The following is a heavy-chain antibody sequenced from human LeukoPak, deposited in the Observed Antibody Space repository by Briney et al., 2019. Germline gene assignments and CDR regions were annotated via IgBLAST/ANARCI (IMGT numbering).Heavy chain of an antibody. CDR3: AKDLRVVVAADDAFDI. Sequence: PGGSLRLSCAASGFTVSSNYMSWVRQAPGKGLEWVSIIYSGGSTYYEDSVKGRFTISRDNSKNTLYLQMNSLRAEDTAVYYCAKDLRVVVAADDAFDIWGQGTMVTVSS. V-gene: IGHV3-53*01. CDR1: GFTVSSNY. J-gene: IGHJ3*02. D-gene: IGHD2-15*01. CDR2: IYSGGST.